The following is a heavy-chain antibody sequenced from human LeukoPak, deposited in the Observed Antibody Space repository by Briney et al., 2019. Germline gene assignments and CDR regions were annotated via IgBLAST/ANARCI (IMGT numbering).Heavy chain of an antibody. CDR3: ARRGHSAVGA. CDR2: INHSGST. Sequence: SETLSLTCAVYGGSFSRYYWSWIPQPPGKGREWIGEINHSGSTNYNPSLKSRVTISVDTSKNQFSLKLSSVTAADTAVYYCARRGHSAVGAWGQGTMVTVSS. J-gene: IGHJ3*01. CDR1: GGSFSRYY. D-gene: IGHD6-19*01. V-gene: IGHV4-34*01.